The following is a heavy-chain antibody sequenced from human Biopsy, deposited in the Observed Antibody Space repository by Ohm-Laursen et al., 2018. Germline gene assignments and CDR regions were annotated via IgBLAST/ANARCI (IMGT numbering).Heavy chain of an antibody. D-gene: IGHD6-19*01. V-gene: IGHV4-59*11. CDR2: IYYTGKT. CDR1: GGSMSDHY. CDR3: GRVWLWRGYGMDV. Sequence: SDTLSLTCTVSGGSMSDHYWSWLRQTPGKGLEWLGYIYYTGKTTYNPSPESRITISVDTSKNKFSLQLDSMTAADTAVYYCGRVWLWRGYGMDVWGQGTTVTVSS. J-gene: IGHJ6*02.